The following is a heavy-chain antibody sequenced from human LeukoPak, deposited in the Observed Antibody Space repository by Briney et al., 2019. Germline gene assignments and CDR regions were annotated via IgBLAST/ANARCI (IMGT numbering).Heavy chain of an antibody. CDR3: ASMGAKDWFDP. J-gene: IGHJ5*02. CDR1: GGTFSSYA. V-gene: IGHV1-69*04. CDR2: IIPILGIA. Sequence: GSSVKVSCKASGGTFSSYAISWVRQAPGQGLEWMGRIIPILGIANYAQKFQGRVTITADKSTSTAYMELSSLRSDDTAVYYCASMGAKDWFDPWGQGTLVTVSS. D-gene: IGHD1-26*01.